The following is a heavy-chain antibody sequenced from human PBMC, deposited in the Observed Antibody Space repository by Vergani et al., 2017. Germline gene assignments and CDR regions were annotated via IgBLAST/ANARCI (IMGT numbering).Heavy chain of an antibody. D-gene: IGHD6-19*01. CDR2: IHPGDSDT. CDR1: GYSFTSYW. Sequence: EVQLVQSGAEVKKPGESLKISCKGSGYSFTSYWIAWVRQMPGKGLEWMGIIHPGDSDTRYSPSLQGQVTISADKSIRTAYLQWSSLKASDTAMDDCARPKGWVDRNAFDIWGQGTMVTVSS. J-gene: IGHJ3*02. CDR3: ARPKGWVDRNAFDI. V-gene: IGHV5-51*01.